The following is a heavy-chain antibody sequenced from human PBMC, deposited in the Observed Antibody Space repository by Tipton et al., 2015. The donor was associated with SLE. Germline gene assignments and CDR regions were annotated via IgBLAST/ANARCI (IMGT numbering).Heavy chain of an antibody. V-gene: IGHV4-59*01. D-gene: IGHD6-19*01. CDR3: ARGTSSGWSLDY. Sequence: LRLSCTVSGGSISSYYWSWIRQPPGKGLEWIGYIYYSGSTNYNPSLKSRVTISVDTSKNQFSLKLSSVTAADTAVYYCARGTSSGWSLDYWGQGTLVTVSS. CDR1: GGSISSYY. J-gene: IGHJ4*02. CDR2: IYYSGST.